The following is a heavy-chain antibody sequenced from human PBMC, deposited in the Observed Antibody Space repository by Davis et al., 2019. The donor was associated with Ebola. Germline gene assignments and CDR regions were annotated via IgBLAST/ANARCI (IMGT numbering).Heavy chain of an antibody. V-gene: IGHV4-61*01. Sequence: SETLSLTCAVSGGSISSGYFYWSWIRQPPGKGLEWIGYIYYSGSTNYNPSLKSRVTISVDTSKNQFSLKLSSVTAADTAVYYCARVLTTVTTGWFDPWGQGTLVTVSS. CDR2: IYYSGST. J-gene: IGHJ5*02. D-gene: IGHD4-11*01. CDR1: GGSISSGYFY. CDR3: ARVLTTVTTGWFDP.